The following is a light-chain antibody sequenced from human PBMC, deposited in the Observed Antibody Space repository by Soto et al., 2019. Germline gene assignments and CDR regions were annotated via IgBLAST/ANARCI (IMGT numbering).Light chain of an antibody. J-gene: IGLJ1*01. V-gene: IGLV2-14*03. Sequence: QSVLTQPASVSGSPGQWITISCTGTSSDVGGYNFVSWYQHHPGKAPKLIIYDVTNRPSGISNRFSGSKSGNTASLTISGLQAEDEADYYCTSYTSSITDVFGTGTKLTVL. CDR3: TSYTSSITDV. CDR1: SSDVGGYNF. CDR2: DVT.